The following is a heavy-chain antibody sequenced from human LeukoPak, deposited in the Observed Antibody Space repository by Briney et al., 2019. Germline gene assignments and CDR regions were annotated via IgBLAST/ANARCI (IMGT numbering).Heavy chain of an antibody. V-gene: IGHV4-30-4*01. CDR2: IYFSGSA. J-gene: IGHJ4*02. D-gene: IGHD5-12*01. Sequence: PSETLSLTCTVSGGSFSNGVYYWSWIRQPPGKGLEWIGYIYFSGSAYYNPSLKSRVTISVDTSKNQFSLKLSSVTAADTAVYYCVRDRSGYDHLDYWGQGTLVTVSS. CDR3: VRDRSGYDHLDY. CDR1: GGSFSNGVYY.